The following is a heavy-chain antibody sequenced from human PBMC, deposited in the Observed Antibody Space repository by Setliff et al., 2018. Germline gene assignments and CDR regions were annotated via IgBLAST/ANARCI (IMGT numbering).Heavy chain of an antibody. CDR3: ARERHLLSTVVIFGLFDF. J-gene: IGHJ4*02. CDR2: IIPIFGSA. CDR1: GGTFRSYG. V-gene: IGHV1-69*13. D-gene: IGHD3-3*01. Sequence: SVKVSCKASGGTFRSYGISWVRQAPGQGLEWMGGIIPIFGSANYARKFQGRVTVTADESTSTAYMELSSLRTEDTALYYCARERHLLSTVVIFGLFDFWGQGALVTVSS.